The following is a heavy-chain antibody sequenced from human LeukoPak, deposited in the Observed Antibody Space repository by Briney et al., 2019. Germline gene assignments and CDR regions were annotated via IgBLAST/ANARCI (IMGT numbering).Heavy chain of an antibody. CDR3: AREQWLSPYSFDS. CDR1: GGSITIGGYY. CDR2: VYSRGDT. J-gene: IGHJ4*02. Sequence: PSQTLSLTCSVSGGSITIGGYYWIRIRHPAGNGLEWIGRVYSRGDTNYHPSLKSRVTISLDTSKNQFSLKMSCVTDADAAVYLCAREQWLSPYSFDSWGQGTLVTVSS. V-gene: IGHV4-61*02. D-gene: IGHD6-19*01.